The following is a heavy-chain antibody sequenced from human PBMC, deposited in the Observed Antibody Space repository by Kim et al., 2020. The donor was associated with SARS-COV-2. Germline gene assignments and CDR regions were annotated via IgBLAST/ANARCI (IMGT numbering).Heavy chain of an antibody. Sequence: TDYIPPLNSRVEIWVDPSKKQFSLRLSSVTAADTAVYYCARGGFRYSFHYWGQGSLVTVSS. J-gene: IGHJ4*02. CDR3: ARGGFRYSFHY. D-gene: IGHD5-12*01. CDR2: T. V-gene: IGHV4-34*01.